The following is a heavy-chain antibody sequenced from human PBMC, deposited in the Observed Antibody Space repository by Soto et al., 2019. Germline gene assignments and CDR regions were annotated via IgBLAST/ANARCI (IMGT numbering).Heavy chain of an antibody. J-gene: IGHJ6*02. D-gene: IGHD5-18*01. V-gene: IGHV3-53*01. CDR2: IYSGGST. CDR1: GFTVSSNY. CDR3: ARTSGYSYGTYYYYGMDV. Sequence: SLRLSCAASGFTVSSNYMSWVRQAPGKGLEWVSVIYSGGSTYYADSVKGRFTISRDNSKNTLYLQMNSLRAEDTAVYYCARTSGYSYGTYYYYGMDVWGQGTTVTVSS.